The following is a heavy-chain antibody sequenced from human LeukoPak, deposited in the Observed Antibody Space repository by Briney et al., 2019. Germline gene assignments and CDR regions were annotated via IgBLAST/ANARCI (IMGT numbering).Heavy chain of an antibody. CDR3: ARGPPYYDSWSVSFDP. J-gene: IGHJ5*02. Sequence: PSETLSLTCTVSGGSISSYYWSWIRQPPGKGLEWIGYIYYSGSTNYNPSLKGRVTISVDTSKNQFSLKLSSVTAADTAVYYCARGPPYYDSWSVSFDPWGQGTLVTVSS. CDR2: IYYSGST. V-gene: IGHV4-59*08. CDR1: GGSISSYY. D-gene: IGHD3-3*01.